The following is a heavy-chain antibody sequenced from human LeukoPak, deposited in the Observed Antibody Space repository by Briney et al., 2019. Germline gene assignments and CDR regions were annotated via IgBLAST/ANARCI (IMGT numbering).Heavy chain of an antibody. CDR1: GFTVSSNY. CDR2: IYSGGST. J-gene: IGHJ4*02. CDR3: AREGDIAVAEYEGFDY. Sequence: GGSLRLSCAASGFTVSSNYMSWVRQAPGKGLEWVSVIYSGGSTYYADSVKGRFTISRDNSKNTLYLQMNSLRAEGTAVYYCAREGDIAVAEYEGFDYWGQGTLVTVSS. V-gene: IGHV3-66*01. D-gene: IGHD6-19*01.